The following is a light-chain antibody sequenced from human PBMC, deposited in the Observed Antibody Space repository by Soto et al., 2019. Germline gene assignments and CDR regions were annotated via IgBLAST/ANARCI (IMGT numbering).Light chain of an antibody. J-gene: IGLJ2*01. Sequence: QSVLTLPPSVSEAPRQRVTISCSGSSSNIGNNAVNWYQQLPGKAPKLLIYYDDLLPSGVSDRFSGSKSGTSASLAISGLQSEDEADYYCAAWDDSYVVFGGGTKLTVL. CDR1: SSNIGNNA. CDR2: YDD. V-gene: IGLV1-36*01. CDR3: AAWDDSYVV.